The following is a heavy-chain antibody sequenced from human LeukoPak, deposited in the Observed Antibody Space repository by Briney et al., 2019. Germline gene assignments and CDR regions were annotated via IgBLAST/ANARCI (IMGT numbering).Heavy chain of an antibody. J-gene: IGHJ4*02. CDR2: FDPEDGET. D-gene: IGHD6-19*01. CDR3: ATLTWEIAVAGTEKPDY. CDR1: GYTLTELS. Sequence: ASVKVSCKVSGYTLTELSMHWVRQAPGKGLEWMGGFDPEDGETIYAQKFQGRVTMTEDTSTDTAYMELSSLRSEDTAVYYCATLTWEIAVAGTEKPDYWGQGTLVTVSS. V-gene: IGHV1-24*01.